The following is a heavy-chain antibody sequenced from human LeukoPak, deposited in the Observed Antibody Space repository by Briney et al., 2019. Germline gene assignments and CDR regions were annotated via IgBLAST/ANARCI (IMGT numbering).Heavy chain of an antibody. CDR3: AKGKGSEAAHFDY. J-gene: IGHJ4*02. CDR2: ISGSSGST. CDR1: GFTFSSYA. D-gene: IGHD2-15*01. V-gene: IGHV3-23*01. Sequence: GGSLRLSCAASGFTFSSYAMSWVRQAPGEGLEWVSAISGSSGSTYYADSVKGRFTISRDNSKNTLYLQMNSLRAEDTAVYYCAKGKGSEAAHFDYWGQGTLVTVSS.